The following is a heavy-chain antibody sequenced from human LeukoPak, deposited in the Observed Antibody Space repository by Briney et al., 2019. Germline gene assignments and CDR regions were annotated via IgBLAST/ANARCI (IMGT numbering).Heavy chain of an antibody. Sequence: SETLSLTCSVSGGSLSGSSYYWGWIRPPPGKGLEWIGSIYYSGSTYDNPSLKGRVTIYVDRSQNQFSLKLSSVIAADTGVYYCAIHRPYNYGSLRYFVYWGQGTLVTVSS. J-gene: IGHJ4*02. CDR1: GGSLSGSSYY. V-gene: IGHV4-39*01. CDR3: AIHRPYNYGSLRYFVY. CDR2: IYYSGST. D-gene: IGHD5-18*01.